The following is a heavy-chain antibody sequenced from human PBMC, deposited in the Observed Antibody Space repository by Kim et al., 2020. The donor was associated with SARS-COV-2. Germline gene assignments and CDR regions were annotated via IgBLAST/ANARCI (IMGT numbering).Heavy chain of an antibody. V-gene: IGHV3-53*01. Sequence: GGSLRLSCAASGFSVTNSYMTWVRQAPGKGLEWVSALYIDDVTYYTDSVKGRFTISRDNSKNTINLQMNNLRVEDTAIYYCARQVDGRSTYEYWGQGTLVTVAS. D-gene: IGHD1-1*01. J-gene: IGHJ4*02. CDR1: GFSVTNSY. CDR3: ARQVDGRSTYEY. CDR2: LYIDDVT.